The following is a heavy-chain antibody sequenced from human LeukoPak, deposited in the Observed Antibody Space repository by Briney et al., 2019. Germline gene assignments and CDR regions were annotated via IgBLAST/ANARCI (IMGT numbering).Heavy chain of an antibody. CDR3: ARESGNYAYFDC. J-gene: IGHJ4*02. CDR1: GFTFSNDW. V-gene: IGHV3-7*03. CDR2: INQDGSEK. Sequence: GGSLRLSCAASGFTFSNDWMTWGRQAAGKGLEWVANINQDGSEKHYVDSVKGRFTISRDNAKNSLYLQMNSLRAEDTAVYYCARESGNYAYFDCWGQGTLVTVSS. D-gene: IGHD1-26*01.